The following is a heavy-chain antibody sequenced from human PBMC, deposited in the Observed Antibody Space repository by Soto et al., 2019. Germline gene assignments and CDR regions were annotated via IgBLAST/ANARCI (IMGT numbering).Heavy chain of an antibody. Sequence: GGSLRLSCAASGFTFSNYAMHWVRQAPGKGLEFVSAISSNGGSTFYANSMKGRFTISRDNSKNTLYLQMGSLRAEDMAVYYCARARCTNGVCYAPSDYWGQGTLVTVSS. CDR2: ISSNGGST. V-gene: IGHV3-64*01. D-gene: IGHD2-8*01. J-gene: IGHJ4*02. CDR3: ARARCTNGVCYAPSDY. CDR1: GFTFSNYA.